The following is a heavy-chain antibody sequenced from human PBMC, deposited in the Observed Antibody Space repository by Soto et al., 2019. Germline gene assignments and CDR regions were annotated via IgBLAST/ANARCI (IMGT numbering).Heavy chain of an antibody. J-gene: IGHJ4*02. Sequence: PWGSLRLSCAVSGFTFSNYGMHWVRQATGKWVEWVPVKWRDGSTTVYADSMKGRFIISRDNSKNTLYLQTNTLRAEDTAVYYRARALHSRFDFCGQGTLVTVSS. CDR3: ARALHSRFDF. CDR1: GFTFSNYG. V-gene: IGHV3-33*01. CDR2: KWRDGSTT.